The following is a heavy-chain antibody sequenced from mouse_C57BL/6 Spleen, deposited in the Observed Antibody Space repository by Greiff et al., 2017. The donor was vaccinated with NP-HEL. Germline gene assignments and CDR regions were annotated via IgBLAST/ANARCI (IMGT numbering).Heavy chain of an antibody. CDR2: INPNYGTT. CDR1: GYSFTDYN. CDR3: ARGDYGSSRYYFDY. J-gene: IGHJ2*01. D-gene: IGHD1-1*01. V-gene: IGHV1-39*01. Sequence: EVQLQQSGPELVKPGASVKISCKASGYSFTDYNLNWVKQSNGKSLEWIGVINPNYGTTSYNQKFKGKATLTVDQSSSTAYMQLNSLTSEDSAVYYCARGDYGSSRYYFDYWGQGTTLTVSS.